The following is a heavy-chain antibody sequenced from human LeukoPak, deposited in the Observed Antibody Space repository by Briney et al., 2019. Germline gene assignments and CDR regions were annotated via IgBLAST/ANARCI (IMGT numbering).Heavy chain of an antibody. Sequence: SQTLSLTCAISGDSVSSNSAAWNWIRQSPSRGLEWLGRTYYRSKWYNTSAVYVESRITINPDTSKNKFSLQLNSVTREDAAVYYCARGDCSGGSCFSDGPFDYWGQGTLVTVSS. CDR1: GDSVSSNSAA. D-gene: IGHD2-15*01. CDR3: ARGDCSGGSCFSDGPFDY. V-gene: IGHV6-1*01. CDR2: TYYRSKWYN. J-gene: IGHJ4*02.